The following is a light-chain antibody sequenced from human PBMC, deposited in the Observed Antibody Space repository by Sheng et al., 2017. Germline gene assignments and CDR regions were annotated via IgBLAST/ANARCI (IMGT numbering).Light chain of an antibody. V-gene: IGLV4-69*01. CDR3: QTWGTGIRV. Sequence: QLVLTQSPSASASLGASVKLTCTLNSGHSSYAIAWHQQQPEKGPRYLMKLNSDGSHSKGDGIPDRFSGSSSGAERYLTISSLRSEDEADYYCQTWGTGIRVFGGGTKLTVL. CDR1: SGHSSYA. J-gene: IGLJ3*02. CDR2: LNSDGSH.